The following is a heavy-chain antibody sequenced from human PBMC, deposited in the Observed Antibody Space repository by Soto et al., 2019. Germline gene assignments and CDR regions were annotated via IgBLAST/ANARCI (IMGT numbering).Heavy chain of an antibody. J-gene: IGHJ5*02. CDR2: INAGNGST. D-gene: IGHD6-19*01. V-gene: IGHV1-3*01. CDR3: ARVPYYAYTVAASNWFDP. CDR1: GYTFTSYA. Sequence: GASVKVSCKASGYTFTSYAMHWVRPAPGQRLEWMGWINAGNGSTKYSQKFQGRVTITRDTSASTAYMELSSLRSEDTAVYYCARVPYYAYTVAASNWFDPWGQGTLVTVSS.